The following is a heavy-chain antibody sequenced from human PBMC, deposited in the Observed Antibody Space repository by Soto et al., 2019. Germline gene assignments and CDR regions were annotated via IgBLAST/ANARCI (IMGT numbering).Heavy chain of an antibody. CDR1: GFTFSTYG. D-gene: IGHD3-16*01. CDR3: AKPWGSHSVYYYNYGMDV. J-gene: IGHJ6*02. V-gene: IGHV3-30*18. CDR2: MSYDGSHK. Sequence: QVQLVESGGGVVQPGRSLRLSCAASGFTFSTYGMHWVRQAPGKGLEWVALMSYDGSHKYYADSVKGRFTISRDNSETTLYLQMNSLRAEDTAVYYCAKPWGSHSVYYYNYGMDVWGQGTTVTVSS.